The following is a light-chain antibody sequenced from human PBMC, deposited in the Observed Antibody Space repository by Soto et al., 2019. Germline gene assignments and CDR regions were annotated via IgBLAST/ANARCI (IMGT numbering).Light chain of an antibody. CDR3: SPHGGSSPLYV. CDR2: EVS. Sequence: QSALTQPASVSGSPGQSITISCSGTSSDGGGYNYVSLYQQHPGKVPKLIIHEVSKRPSGVSNRFSGPKSGNTASLTISRLQTEDAADYYCSPHGGSSPLYVFGTGPKVPVL. V-gene: IGLV2-14*01. CDR1: SSDGGGYNY. J-gene: IGLJ1*01.